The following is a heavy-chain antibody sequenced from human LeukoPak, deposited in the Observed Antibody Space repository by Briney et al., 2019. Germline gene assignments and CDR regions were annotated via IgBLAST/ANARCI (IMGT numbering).Heavy chain of an antibody. D-gene: IGHD4-17*01. Sequence: PGGSLRLSCAASGFTFDDYAMHWVRQAPGKGLEWVSGISWNSGSIGYADSVKGRFTISRDNSKNTLSLQLTSLRAEDTAVYYCAKDRDYGAAKYYFDYWGQGALVTVSS. CDR1: GFTFDDYA. J-gene: IGHJ4*02. CDR2: ISWNSGSI. V-gene: IGHV3-9*01. CDR3: AKDRDYGAAKYYFDY.